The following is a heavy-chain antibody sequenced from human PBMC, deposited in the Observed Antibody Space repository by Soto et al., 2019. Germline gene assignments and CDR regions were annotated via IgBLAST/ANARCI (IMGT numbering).Heavy chain of an antibody. D-gene: IGHD2-8*01. V-gene: IGHV4-39*01. Sequence: SETLSLTCSVSGASVNSGSYYWGWIRQSPGKGLEWIGSIYHSGNTYYNPSLKSRVTMLVDTSKNQFSLKLNSVTAADTAVYYCARLGDIYGVGPNNWLHPSGQGTMVTVYS. CDR1: GASVNSGSYY. J-gene: IGHJ5*02. CDR3: ARLGDIYGVGPNNWLHP. CDR2: IYHSGNT.